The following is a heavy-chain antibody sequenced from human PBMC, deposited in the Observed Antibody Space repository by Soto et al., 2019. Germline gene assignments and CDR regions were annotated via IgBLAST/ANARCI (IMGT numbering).Heavy chain of an antibody. D-gene: IGHD3-10*01. CDR3: ARGSLLWFGELLYDLDA. CDR1: GYTFTSYA. CDR2: INAGNGNT. J-gene: IGHJ5*02. V-gene: IGHV1-3*01. Sequence: QVQLVQSGAEVKKPGASVKVSCKASGYTFTSYAMHWVRQAPGQRLEWMGWINAGNGNTKYSQKFQGRVTITRDTSASTAYMELSSLRSEDTAVYYCARGSLLWFGELLYDLDAWGQGTLVTVSS.